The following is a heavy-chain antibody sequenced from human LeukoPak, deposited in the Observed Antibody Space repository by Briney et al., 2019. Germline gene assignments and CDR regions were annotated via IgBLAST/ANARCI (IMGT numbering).Heavy chain of an antibody. Sequence: GGSLRLSCAASGFTVSSNYMSWVRQAPGKGLGWVSVIYSGGSTYYADSVKGRFTISRHNSKNTLYLQMNSLRAEDTAVYYCARQSGRGVIIGWGQGTMVTVSS. V-gene: IGHV3-53*04. CDR3: ARQSGRGVIIG. CDR2: IYSGGST. D-gene: IGHD3-10*01. CDR1: GFTVSSNY. J-gene: IGHJ3*01.